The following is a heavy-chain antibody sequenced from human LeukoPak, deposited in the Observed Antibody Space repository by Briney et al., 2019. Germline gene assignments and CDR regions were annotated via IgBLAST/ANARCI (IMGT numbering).Heavy chain of an antibody. D-gene: IGHD3-10*01. J-gene: IGHJ4*02. CDR3: ARVTSGSSYRPFDY. Sequence: AGGSLRLSCAASGFTFSSNYMTWVRQAPGNGPEWVANIKEDESEKNYVNSVKDRFTISRDNAKNSLYLQMNSLRAEDTAVYYCARVTSGSSYRPFDYWGQGTLVTVSS. CDR2: IKEDESEK. V-gene: IGHV3-7*01. CDR1: GFTFSSNY.